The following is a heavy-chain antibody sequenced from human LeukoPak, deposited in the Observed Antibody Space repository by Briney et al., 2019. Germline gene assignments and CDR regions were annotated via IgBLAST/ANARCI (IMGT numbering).Heavy chain of an antibody. CDR1: GGSISSSSYY. V-gene: IGHV4-39*07. Sequence: SETLSLTCTVSGGSISSSSYYWGWIRQPPGKGLEWIGSIYYSGSTNYKSSFKSRVTISVDTSKNQFSLKLSSVTAADTAVYYCAGWAHCSSTSCYNWFDPWGQGTLVTVSS. J-gene: IGHJ5*02. CDR3: AGWAHCSSTSCYNWFDP. D-gene: IGHD2-2*01. CDR2: IYYSGST.